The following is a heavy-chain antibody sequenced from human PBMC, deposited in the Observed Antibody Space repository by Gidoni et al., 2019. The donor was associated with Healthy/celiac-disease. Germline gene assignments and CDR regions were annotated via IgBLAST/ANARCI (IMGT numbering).Heavy chain of an antibody. D-gene: IGHD2-2*01. V-gene: IGHV4-34*01. Sequence: QVQLQQWGAGLLKPSETLSLTCAVYGGSFSGYYWSWIRQPPGKGLEWIGEINHSGSTNYNPSLKSRVTISVDTSKNQFSLKLSSVTAADTAVYYCARGLTPKRPTPIYHKSNWFDPWGQGTLVTVSS. CDR3: ARGLTPKRPTPIYHKSNWFDP. CDR1: GGSFSGYY. CDR2: INHSGST. J-gene: IGHJ5*02.